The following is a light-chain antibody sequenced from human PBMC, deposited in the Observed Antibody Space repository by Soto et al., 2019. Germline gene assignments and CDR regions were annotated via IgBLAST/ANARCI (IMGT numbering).Light chain of an antibody. CDR1: QSVSSN. V-gene: IGKV3-15*01. CDR2: GVS. Sequence: EIVMTQSPATLSVSQGEGATLSCRASQSVSSNLAWYQQKPGQAPRLLIYGVSSRATGIPARFSGSGSGTEFTLTISSLQSEDFAVYYCQQYNNWPLYTFGQGTKLEIK. J-gene: IGKJ2*01. CDR3: QQYNNWPLYT.